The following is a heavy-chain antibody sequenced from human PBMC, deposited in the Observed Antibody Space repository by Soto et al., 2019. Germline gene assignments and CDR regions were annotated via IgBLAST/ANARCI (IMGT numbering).Heavy chain of an antibody. CDR3: AKGYSGSYQTYFDY. V-gene: IGHV3-23*01. D-gene: IGHD1-26*01. CDR2: ISGSGGST. CDR1: GFTFSSYA. Sequence: PGGSLRLSCAASGFTFSSYAMSWVRQAPGKGLEWVSAISGSGGSTYYAGSVKGRFTISRDNAKNTLYLQMNSLRAEDTAVYYCAKGYSGSYQTYFDYWGQGTLVTVSS. J-gene: IGHJ4*02.